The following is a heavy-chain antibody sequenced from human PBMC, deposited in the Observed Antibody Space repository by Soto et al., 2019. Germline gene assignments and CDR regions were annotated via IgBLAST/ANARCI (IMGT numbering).Heavy chain of an antibody. J-gene: IGHJ6*02. Sequence: QVPLVESGGGVVQPGRSLRLSCAASGFTFSSYGMHWVRQAPGKGLEWVAVISYDGSNKYYADSVTGRFTISRDNSKNALYLQMNSLRAEDTAVYYCAKDLLGPGRAYGMDVWGQGTTVTVSS. D-gene: IGHD7-27*01. CDR1: GFTFSSYG. V-gene: IGHV3-30*18. CDR2: ISYDGSNK. CDR3: AKDLLGPGRAYGMDV.